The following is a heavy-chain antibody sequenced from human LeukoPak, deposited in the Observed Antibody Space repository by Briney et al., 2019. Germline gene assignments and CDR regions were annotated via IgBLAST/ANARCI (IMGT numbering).Heavy chain of an antibody. D-gene: IGHD3-16*01. CDR3: AKWPEGAMDYFDY. V-gene: IGHV3-23*01. CDR2: ISGDGTRT. CDR1: GFTFSSYA. J-gene: IGHJ4*02. Sequence: GSLRLSCAASGFTFSSYAMSWARQAPVKGLEWVSAISGDGTRTYYADSVKGRFTISRDNSKNTLYLEMSSLRVEDTAIYYCAKWPEGAMDYFDYWGQGTLVTVSS.